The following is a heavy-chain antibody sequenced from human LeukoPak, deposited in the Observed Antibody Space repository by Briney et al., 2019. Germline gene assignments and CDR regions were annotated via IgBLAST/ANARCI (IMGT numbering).Heavy chain of an antibody. CDR1: GYSFTNYY. J-gene: IGHJ4*02. Sequence: ASVKVSCKAFGYSFTNYYMHWVRQAPGQGLEWMGWINPNSGGTNYAQKFQGRVTMTRDTSISTAYMELSRLRSDDTAVYYCARDNSVTVGDYWGQGTLVTVSS. D-gene: IGHD4-23*01. CDR3: ARDNSVTVGDY. CDR2: INPNSGGT. V-gene: IGHV1-2*02.